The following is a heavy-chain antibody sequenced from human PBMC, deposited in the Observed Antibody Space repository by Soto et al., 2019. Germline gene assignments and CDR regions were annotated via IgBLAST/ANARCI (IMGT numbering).Heavy chain of an antibody. V-gene: IGHV3-9*01. Sequence: EVQLEESGGALVQPGRSLRLSCAASGFTFDDYAMYWVRQVLGKGLEWVSSISWNSGYIGYADSVKGRFTTSRDNAENSLYLQMNSLRPEDTALYYCVRSKGGYSYGTPFDYWGQGTLVTVSS. CDR1: GFTFDDYA. D-gene: IGHD5-18*01. CDR3: VRSKGGYSYGTPFDY. CDR2: ISWNSGYI. J-gene: IGHJ4*02.